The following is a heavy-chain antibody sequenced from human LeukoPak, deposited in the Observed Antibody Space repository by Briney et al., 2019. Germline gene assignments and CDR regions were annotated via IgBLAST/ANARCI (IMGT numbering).Heavy chain of an antibody. CDR2: ISGTSGST. V-gene: IGHV3-23*01. CDR3: AKATSGWSPPDY. CDR1: GFTFSSYP. D-gene: IGHD6-19*01. J-gene: IGHJ4*02. Sequence: GGSLRLSCAASGFTFSSYPMTWVRQAPGKGLEWVSGISGTSGSTYYADSVKGRFTISRDNSNNTLYLLMSSLRAADTAVYYCAKATSGWSPPDYWGQGTLVTVSS.